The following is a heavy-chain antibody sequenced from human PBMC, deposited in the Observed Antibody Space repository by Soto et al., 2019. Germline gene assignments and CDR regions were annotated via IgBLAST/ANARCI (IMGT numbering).Heavy chain of an antibody. J-gene: IGHJ6*02. V-gene: IGHV3-49*04. Sequence: HPGGSLRLSCTASGFTFGDYAMSWVRQAPGKGLEWVGFIRSKAYGGTTEYAASVKGRFTISRDDSKSIAYLQMNSLKTEDTAVYYCTKSFDPSSSWYVPYYYYYGMDVWGQGTTVTVSS. CDR2: IRSKAYGGTT. D-gene: IGHD6-13*01. CDR3: TKSFDPSSSWYVPYYYYYGMDV. CDR1: GFTFGDYA.